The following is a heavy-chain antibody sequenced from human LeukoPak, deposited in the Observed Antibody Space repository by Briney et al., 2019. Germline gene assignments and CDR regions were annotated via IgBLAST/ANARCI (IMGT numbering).Heavy chain of an antibody. CDR2: IYYSGST. Sequence: PSETLSLTCTVSGGSISSGGYYWSWIRQHPGKGLEWIGYIYYSGSTYYNPSLKSRVTISVDTSKNQFSLKLSSVTAADTAVYYCARGYGTYYDILTGYNWFDPWGQGTLVTVSS. V-gene: IGHV4-31*03. D-gene: IGHD3-9*01. J-gene: IGHJ5*02. CDR1: GGSISSGGYY. CDR3: ARGYGTYYDILTGYNWFDP.